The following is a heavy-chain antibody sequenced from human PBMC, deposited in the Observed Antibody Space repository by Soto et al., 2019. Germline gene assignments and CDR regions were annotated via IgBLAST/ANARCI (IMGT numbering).Heavy chain of an antibody. CDR1: GYSFTNHG. D-gene: IGHD3-3*01. Sequence: QVHLVQSGAEVKKPGASVKVSCKASGYSFTNHGISWVRQAPGQGLEWMGWISSYNGNTTYAQKLQGRVTMTTDTSTSTAYMELRSLRSADTPVFYCTRGGDRFAYGGQGPLVTVSS. CDR3: TRGGDRFAY. V-gene: IGHV1-18*01. CDR2: ISSYNGNT. J-gene: IGHJ4*02.